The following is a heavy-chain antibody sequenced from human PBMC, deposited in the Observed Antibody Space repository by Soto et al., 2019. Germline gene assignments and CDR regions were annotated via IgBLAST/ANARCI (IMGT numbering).Heavy chain of an antibody. V-gene: IGHV3-48*03. D-gene: IGHD5-12*01. CDR1: RFTFSTYK. CDR2: ISSSGSTV. J-gene: IGHJ4*02. Sequence: LSLSCGDSRFTFSTYKMHWVRQGPWKGLEWVSCISSSGSTVYYADSVKGRFTISRDNTRNSLYLQMNSLRDEDTALYYCVRYCTTTLCNGVATRTFDYWGQGTLVTVSS. CDR3: VRYCTTTLCNGVATRTFDY.